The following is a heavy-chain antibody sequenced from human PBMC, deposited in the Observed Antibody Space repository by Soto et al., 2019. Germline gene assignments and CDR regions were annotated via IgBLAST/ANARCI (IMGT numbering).Heavy chain of an antibody. CDR3: ARLAVDRFDY. CDR1: GGSISSSSYY. CDR2: IYYSGST. J-gene: IGHJ4*02. D-gene: IGHD6-19*01. Sequence: SETLSLTCTVSGGSISSSSYYWGWIRQPPGKGLEWIGSIYYSGSTYYNPSLKSRVTISVDTSKNQSSLKLSSVTAADTAVYYCARLAVDRFDYWGQGTLVTVSS. V-gene: IGHV4-39*01.